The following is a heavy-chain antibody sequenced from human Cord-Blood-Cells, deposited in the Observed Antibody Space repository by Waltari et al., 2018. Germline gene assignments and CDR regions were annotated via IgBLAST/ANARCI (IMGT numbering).Heavy chain of an antibody. CDR2: INPNSGGT. Sequence: QVQLVQSGVEVKKPGASVKVSCKASGYTFTGSYMHWVRQAPGHGLEWMGWINPNSGGTNYAQKFQGRVTMTRDTSISTAYMELSRLRSDDTAVYYCARDIGSSSSSAFDIWGQGTMVTVSS. D-gene: IGHD6-6*01. CDR1: GYTFTGSY. J-gene: IGHJ3*02. CDR3: ARDIGSSSSSAFDI. V-gene: IGHV1-2*02.